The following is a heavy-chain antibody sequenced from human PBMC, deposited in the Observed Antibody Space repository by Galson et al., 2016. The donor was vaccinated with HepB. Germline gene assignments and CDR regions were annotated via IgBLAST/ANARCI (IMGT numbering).Heavy chain of an antibody. CDR3: ARELDHSFYFDY. CDR1: GYTFNTYH. CDR2: IKPSGGST. Sequence: SVKVSCKASGYTFNTYHMHWVRQAPGQGLEWMGIIKPSGGSTIYAQKFQDRITMTRDTSTSTVYMELISLRSEDTAVYYCARELDHSFYFDYWGQGTLLTVAS. J-gene: IGHJ4*02. D-gene: IGHD1-14*01. V-gene: IGHV1-46*02.